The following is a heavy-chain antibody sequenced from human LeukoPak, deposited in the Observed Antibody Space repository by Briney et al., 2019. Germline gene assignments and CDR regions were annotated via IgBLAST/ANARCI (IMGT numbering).Heavy chain of an antibody. J-gene: IGHJ4*02. V-gene: IGHV6-1*01. CDR3: ARDVGTTGWHTYDF. D-gene: IGHD3-9*01. CDR2: TYYRSKLYN. CDR1: GDCASRNTVA. Sequence: QTLSHTCAISGDCASRNTVARNCTRQSPSRGLEWLGRTYYRSKLYNDYAGSLMSRITISPDTSKNQFSLQVYSVTPEDTAVYYCARDVGTTGWHTYDFWGQGTLVTVSS.